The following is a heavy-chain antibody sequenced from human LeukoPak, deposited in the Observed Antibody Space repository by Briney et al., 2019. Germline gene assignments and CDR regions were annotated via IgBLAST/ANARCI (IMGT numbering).Heavy chain of an antibody. V-gene: IGHV4-4*07. Sequence: SQTLSLTCTVSGGSISTDYWTWIRQPAGKGLEWIGLIYTSGSTNYNPSLKSRVTMSVDTSKNQFSLKLTSVTAADTAVYYCASDFGYWGQGTLVTVSS. D-gene: IGHD3-10*01. J-gene: IGHJ4*02. CDR2: IYTSGST. CDR3: ASDFGY. CDR1: GGSISTDY.